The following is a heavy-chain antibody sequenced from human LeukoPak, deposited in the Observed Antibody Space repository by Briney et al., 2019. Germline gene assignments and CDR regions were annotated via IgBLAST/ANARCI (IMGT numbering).Heavy chain of an antibody. CDR1: GFTFSSYA. V-gene: IGHV3-30*04. CDR3: ARDQGSSTWSYRENYFDS. D-gene: IGHD6-13*01. J-gene: IGHJ4*02. Sequence: GGSLRLSCAASGFTFSSYAMHWVRQAPGKGLEWVAVISYDGSNKYYADSVKGRFTISRDNSKNTLYLQMNSLRSEDTAVYYCARDQGSSTWSYRENYFDSWGQGTLVTVSS. CDR2: ISYDGSNK.